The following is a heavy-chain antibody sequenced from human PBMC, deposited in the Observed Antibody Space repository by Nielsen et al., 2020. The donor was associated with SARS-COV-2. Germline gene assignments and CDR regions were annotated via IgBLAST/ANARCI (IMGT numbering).Heavy chain of an antibody. CDR2: IHYSGSS. V-gene: IGHV4-31*03. CDR3: ARIFVQLWPRPAQFVN. CDR1: GGSVISGDHY. J-gene: IGHJ4*02. D-gene: IGHD3-16*01. Sequence: SETLSLTCTVSGGSVISGDHYWSWIRQHPGKGLEWIGYIHYSGSSHYKPSLKSRVSLSVDTSKNQFSLRVTSVTAADTAVYYCARIFVQLWPRPAQFVNWGQGTLVTVSS.